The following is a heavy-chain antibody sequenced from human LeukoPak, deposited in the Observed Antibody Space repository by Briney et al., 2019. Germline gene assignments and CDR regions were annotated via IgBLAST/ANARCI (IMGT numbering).Heavy chain of an antibody. Sequence: PGGSLRLSCAASGFTFSSYAMSWVRQAPGKGLEWVAVISYDGSNKYYADSVKGRFTISRDNSKNTLYLQMNSLRAEDTAVYYCARDRETYYYDSSGYPLFDYWGQGTLVTVSS. V-gene: IGHV3-30-3*01. CDR1: GFTFSSYA. J-gene: IGHJ4*02. D-gene: IGHD3-22*01. CDR2: ISYDGSNK. CDR3: ARDRETYYYDSSGYPLFDY.